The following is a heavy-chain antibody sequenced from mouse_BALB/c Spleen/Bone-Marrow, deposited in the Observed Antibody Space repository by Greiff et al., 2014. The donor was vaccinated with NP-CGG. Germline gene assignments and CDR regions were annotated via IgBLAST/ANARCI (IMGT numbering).Heavy chain of an antibody. V-gene: IGHV5-4*02. D-gene: IGHD1-1*02. J-gene: IGHJ4*01. CDR2: ISDGGNYT. CDR3: ARSGEKYGAMDY. CDR1: GLTLSDYY. Sequence: EVQLVESGGGLVKPGGSLKLSCTASGLTLSDYYMYWVRQTPEKRLEWVAAISDGGNYTFNPDSVKGRFTISRDNAKNNLYLQMSSLKSEDTAMYYCARSGEKYGAMDYWGQGTSVTVSS.